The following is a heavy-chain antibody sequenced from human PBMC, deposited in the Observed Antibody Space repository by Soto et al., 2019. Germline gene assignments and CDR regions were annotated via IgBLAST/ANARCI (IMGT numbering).Heavy chain of an antibody. CDR3: AKAHLRHFDY. D-gene: IGHD3-16*01. CDR2: ISYDGSNK. CDR1: GFTFSSYG. Sequence: QVQLVESGGGVVQPGRSLRLSCAASGFTFSSYGMHWVRQAPGKGLEWVAVISYDGSNKYYADFVKGRFTISRDNSKNTLYLQMNSLRAEDTAVYYCAKAHLRHFDYWGQGTLVTVSS. J-gene: IGHJ4*02. V-gene: IGHV3-30*18.